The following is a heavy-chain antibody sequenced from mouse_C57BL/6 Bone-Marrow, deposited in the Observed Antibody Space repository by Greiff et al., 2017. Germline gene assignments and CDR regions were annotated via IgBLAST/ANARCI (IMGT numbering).Heavy chain of an antibody. CDR1: GYTFTSYG. J-gene: IGHJ3*01. D-gene: IGHD3-2*02. CDR2: IYPRSGNT. V-gene: IGHV1-81*01. Sequence: LVESGAELARPGASVKLSCKASGYTFTSYGISWVKQRTGQGLEWIGEIYPRSGNTYYNEKFKGKATLTADKSSSTAYMELRSLTSEDSAVYFCARGAAQATDWFAYWGQGTLVTVSA. CDR3: ARGAAQATDWFAY.